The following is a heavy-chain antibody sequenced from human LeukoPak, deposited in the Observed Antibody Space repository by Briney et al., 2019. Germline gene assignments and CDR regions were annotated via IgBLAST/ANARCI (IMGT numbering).Heavy chain of an antibody. J-gene: IGHJ3*02. CDR1: GASIIGHY. CDR2: ISHTGST. V-gene: IGHV4-59*11. CDR3: ARDQISINAPDI. D-gene: IGHD3-10*01. Sequence: SETLSLTCTVSGASIIGHYWSWVRQSPEKGLEWIGYISHTGSTNYNPFLKSRVTMSVDTSKKQFSLRLNSVTAADTAIYYCARDQISINAPDIWGQGTLVTVSS.